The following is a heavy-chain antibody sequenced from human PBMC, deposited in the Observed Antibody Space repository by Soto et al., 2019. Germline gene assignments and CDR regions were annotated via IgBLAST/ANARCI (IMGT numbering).Heavy chain of an antibody. CDR1: GFTFSSYG. V-gene: IGHV3-33*01. CDR3: ARDLIVGATTTDY. Sequence: GVLRLSCAASGFTFSSYGMHWVRQAPGKGLEWVAVIWYDGSNKYYADSVKGRFTISRDNSKNTLYLQMNSLRAEDTAVYYCARDLIVGATTTDYWGQGTLVTVSS. CDR2: IWYDGSNK. D-gene: IGHD1-26*01. J-gene: IGHJ4*02.